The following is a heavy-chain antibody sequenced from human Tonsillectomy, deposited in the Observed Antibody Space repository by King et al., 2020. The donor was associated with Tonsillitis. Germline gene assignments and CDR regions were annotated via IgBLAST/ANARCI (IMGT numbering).Heavy chain of an antibody. CDR3: ARVPPRRDSYSNFDY. D-gene: IGHD2-21*01. CDR2: IIPILGIA. J-gene: IGHJ4*02. CDR1: GGTFSSYA. Sequence: QLVQSGAEVKKPGSSVKVSCKASGGTFSSYAISWVRQAPGQGLEWMGRIIPILGIANYAQKFQGRVTITADKSTSTAYMELSSLRSEDTAVYYCARVPPRRDSYSNFDYWGQGTLVTVSS. V-gene: IGHV1-69*09.